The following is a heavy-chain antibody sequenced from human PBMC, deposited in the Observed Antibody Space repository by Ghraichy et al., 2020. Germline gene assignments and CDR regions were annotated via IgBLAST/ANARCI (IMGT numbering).Heavy chain of an antibody. CDR3: ARGLVAGRVLVGVYYYYGMDV. J-gene: IGHJ6*02. V-gene: IGHV4-34*01. Sequence: SETLSLTCAVYGGSFSGYYWSWIRQPPGKGLEWIGEINHSGSTNYNPSLKSRVTISVDTSKNQFSLKLSSVTAVDTAVYYCARGLVAGRVLVGVYYYYGMDVWGQGTTVTVSS. D-gene: IGHD6-19*01. CDR2: INHSGST. CDR1: GGSFSGYY.